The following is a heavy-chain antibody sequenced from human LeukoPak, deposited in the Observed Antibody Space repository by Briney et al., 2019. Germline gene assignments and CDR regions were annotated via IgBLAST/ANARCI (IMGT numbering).Heavy chain of an antibody. CDR1: GYSISRGYY. J-gene: IGHJ5*02. CDR3: ETYVTQQKCYDIRSGYYNRWFDH. V-gene: IGHV4-38-2*02. D-gene: IGHD3-3*01. Sequence: SENLSLTCTVSGYSISRGYYWGWIRQPPGKGLEWLGSIYHSGSTYYNPSLKSRVTISVDTSKNQFSLKLSSVTAADTAVYYFETYVTQQKCYDIRSGYYNRWFDHWGQGTLVTVSS. CDR2: IYHSGST.